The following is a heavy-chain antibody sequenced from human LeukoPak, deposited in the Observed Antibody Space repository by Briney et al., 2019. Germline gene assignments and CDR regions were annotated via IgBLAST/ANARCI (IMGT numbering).Heavy chain of an antibody. J-gene: IGHJ4*02. CDR1: GASLKTFY. CDR3: AREAGISRPLDY. Sequence: SETLSLTCNISGASLKTFYWTWIRQPAGKGLEWIGRMSTTGSPNYNAYLKSRLSISMDTSRSQFSLKLSSVTAADTAVYYCAREAGISRPLDYWGQGTLVTVSS. CDR2: MSTTGSP. V-gene: IGHV4-4*07.